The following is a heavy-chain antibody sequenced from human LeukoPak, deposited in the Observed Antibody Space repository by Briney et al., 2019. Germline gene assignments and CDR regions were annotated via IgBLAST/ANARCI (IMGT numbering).Heavy chain of an antibody. J-gene: IGHJ4*02. CDR2: ISGSGGGT. D-gene: IGHD3-22*01. CDR3: AKRGVVIRVILVGFHKEAYYFDS. CDR1: GITLSNYG. V-gene: IGHV3-23*01. Sequence: GGSLRLSCAVSGITLSNYGMSWVRQAPGKGLEWVAGISGSGGGTNYADSVGGRFTISRDNSKNTLYLQMNSLGAEGTAVYFCAKRGVVIRVILVGFHKEAYYFDSWGQGALVTVSS.